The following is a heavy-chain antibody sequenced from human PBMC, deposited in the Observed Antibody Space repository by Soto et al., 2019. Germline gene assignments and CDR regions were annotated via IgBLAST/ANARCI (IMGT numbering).Heavy chain of an antibody. Sequence: PSLTCAVSGGSSSSGGYSWSWIRQPPGKGLEWIGYIYHSGSTYYNPSLKSRVTISVDRSKNQFSLKLSSVTAADTAVYYCGRVPDRWGQGTLVTVSS. CDR2: IYHSGST. CDR3: GRVPDR. J-gene: IGHJ5*02. D-gene: IGHD2-2*01. CDR1: GGSSSSGGYS. V-gene: IGHV4-30-2*01.